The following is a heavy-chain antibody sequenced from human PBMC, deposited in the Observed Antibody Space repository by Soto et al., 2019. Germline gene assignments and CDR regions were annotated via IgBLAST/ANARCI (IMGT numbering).Heavy chain of an antibody. V-gene: IGHV3-23*01. J-gene: IGHJ4*02. CDR2: TGLNGRTT. CDR1: GFTFSMSA. D-gene: IGHD6-13*01. CDR3: ATVHSPSRSFDY. Sequence: EVQLLESGGGLVQPGGSLRLSCAASGFTFSMSAMTWVRQAPGKGLEWVSTTGLNGRTTYYADSVKGRFTVSRDNSKNTLDLHMSGLGAEDTAVYYCATVHSPSRSFDYWGRGTLVPVSS.